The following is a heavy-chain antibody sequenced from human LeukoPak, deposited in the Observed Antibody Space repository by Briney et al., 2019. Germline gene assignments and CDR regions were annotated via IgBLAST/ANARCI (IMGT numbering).Heavy chain of an antibody. Sequence: GASVKVSCKASGYTFTGYYMHWVRQAPGQGLEWMGWINPNSGGTSFAQKFQGRVTMTRDTSISTAYMELSRLRSDDTAVYYCATGHYYDSSGYPIDYWGQGTLVTVSS. CDR1: GYTFTGYY. CDR2: INPNSGGT. CDR3: ATGHYYDSSGYPIDY. D-gene: IGHD3-22*01. V-gene: IGHV1-2*02. J-gene: IGHJ4*02.